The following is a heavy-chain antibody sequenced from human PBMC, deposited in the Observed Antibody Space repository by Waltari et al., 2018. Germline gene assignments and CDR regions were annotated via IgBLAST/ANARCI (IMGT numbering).Heavy chain of an antibody. V-gene: IGHV1-8*02. D-gene: IGHD3-3*01. CDR2: VNPNSGTT. CDR1: GYPFINYE. CDR3: ARGRDVFANFDYNWFDP. J-gene: IGHJ5*02. Sequence: QVQLVQTGAEVLRPGAAVTVSCQASGYPFINYESNWVRQADGQGLEWMGWVNPNSGTTAYEQKFQGRISMTWDTFTRTAYMELSNLRSDDTAVLYCARGRDVFANFDYNWFDPWGQGTLVTVSS.